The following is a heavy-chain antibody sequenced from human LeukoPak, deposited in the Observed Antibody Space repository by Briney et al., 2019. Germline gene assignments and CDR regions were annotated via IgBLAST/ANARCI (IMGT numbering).Heavy chain of an antibody. J-gene: IGHJ4*02. V-gene: IGHV3-48*03. CDR2: ISSSGSTI. CDR1: GFTFSSYE. Sequence: GGSLRLSCAASGFTFSSYEMNWVRQAPGKGLEWVSYISSSGSTIYYAESVKGRFTISRDNAKNSLYLQMNSLRAEDTAVYYCAREMGGYPFDYWGQGTLVTVSS. CDR3: AREMGGYPFDY. D-gene: IGHD5-12*01.